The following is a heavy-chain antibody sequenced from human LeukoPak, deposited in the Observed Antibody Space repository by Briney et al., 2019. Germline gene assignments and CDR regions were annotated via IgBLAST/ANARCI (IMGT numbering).Heavy chain of an antibody. CDR1: GFTFSSYS. D-gene: IGHD2-21*01. V-gene: IGHV3-21*01. CDR3: ARDGAPIQHIAPKSYYYGMDV. Sequence: KTGGSLRLSCAASGFTFSSYSMNWVRQAPGKGLEWVSSISSSSSYIYYADSVKGRFTISRDNAKNSLYLQMNSLRAEDTAVYCCARDGAPIQHIAPKSYYYGMDVWGQGTTVTVSS. CDR2: ISSSSSYI. J-gene: IGHJ6*02.